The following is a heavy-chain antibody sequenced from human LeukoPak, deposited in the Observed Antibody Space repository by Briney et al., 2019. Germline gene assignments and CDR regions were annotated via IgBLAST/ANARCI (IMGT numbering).Heavy chain of an antibody. CDR1: GVTVSTYA. J-gene: IGHJ6*03. V-gene: IGHV3-64*01. D-gene: IGHD2-2*01. Sequence: GGSLRLSCTASGVTVSTYAMNAARQAPGKGLEYVSAISSNGGSTYYANSVKGRFTISRDNSKNTLYLQMGSLRAQDMAVYYCQKGGVPGAPHCYYYYMDVWGKGTTVTVSS. CDR3: QKGGVPGAPHCYYYYMDV. CDR2: ISSNGGST.